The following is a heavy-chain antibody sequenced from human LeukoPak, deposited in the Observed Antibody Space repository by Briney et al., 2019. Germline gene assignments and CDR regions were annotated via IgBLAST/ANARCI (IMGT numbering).Heavy chain of an antibody. CDR3: ARDDRDSSGYPALDY. Sequence: GGSLRLSCAASGFTFSRYWMSWVRQAPGKGLEWVATINQDGSQKYYVDPVRGRFTISRDNAKNSLYVQMNSLRGEDTAVYYCARDDRDSSGYPALDYWGQGTLVTVSS. CDR2: INQDGSQK. CDR1: GFTFSRYW. J-gene: IGHJ4*02. D-gene: IGHD3-22*01. V-gene: IGHV3-7*05.